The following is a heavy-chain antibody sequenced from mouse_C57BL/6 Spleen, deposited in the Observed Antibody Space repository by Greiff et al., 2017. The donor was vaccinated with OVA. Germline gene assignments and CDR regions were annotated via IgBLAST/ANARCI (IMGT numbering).Heavy chain of an antibody. CDR2: IWSGGST. D-gene: IGHD1-1*01. V-gene: IGHV2-2*01. Sequence: VKVEESGPGLVQPSQSLSITCTVSGFSLTSYGVHWVRQSPGKGLEWLGVIWSGGSTDYNAAFISRLSISKDNSKSQVFFKMNSLQADDTAIYYCARRHYYGSSYGYAMDYWGQGTSVTVSS. CDR1: GFSLTSYG. CDR3: ARRHYYGSSYGYAMDY. J-gene: IGHJ4*01.